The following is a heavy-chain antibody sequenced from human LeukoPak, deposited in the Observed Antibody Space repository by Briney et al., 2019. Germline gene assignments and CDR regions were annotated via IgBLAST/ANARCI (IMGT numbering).Heavy chain of an antibody. D-gene: IGHD2-15*01. CDR1: GGSFSGYY. V-gene: IGHV4-34*01. J-gene: IGHJ4*02. CDR3: ARGTEGYCSGGSCYHNYFDY. CDR2: INHSGST. Sequence: SETLSLTCAVYGGSFSGYYWSWIRQPPGKGLEWVGEINHSGSTNYNPSLKSRVTISVDTSKNQFSLKLSSVTAADTAVYYCARGTEGYCSGGSCYHNYFDYWGQGTLVTVSS.